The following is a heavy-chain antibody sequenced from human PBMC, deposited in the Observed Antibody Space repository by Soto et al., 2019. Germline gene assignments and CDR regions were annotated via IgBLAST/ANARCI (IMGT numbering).Heavy chain of an antibody. CDR3: TRDGRGLGRLSLFEY. V-gene: IGHV3-53*01. D-gene: IGHD2-21*02. CDR1: GFNVNSDY. CDR2: IYSGETT. J-gene: IGHJ4*02. Sequence: GGSLRLSCAASGFNVNSDYMNWVRQTPGKGLEWVAPIYSGETTYYADSVRGRFTISSDKSKNTLYFQLSSLRIEDTAVYYCTRDGRGLGRLSLFEYWGQGVLVTVSS.